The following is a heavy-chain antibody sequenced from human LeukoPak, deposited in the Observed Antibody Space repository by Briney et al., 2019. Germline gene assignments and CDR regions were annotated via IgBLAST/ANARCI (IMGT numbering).Heavy chain of an antibody. D-gene: IGHD6-13*01. J-gene: IGHJ4*02. CDR1: GYSFTTNA. Sequence: ASVKVSCKASGYSFTTNALHWVRQAPRQRPEWMGWITPGNGNTKYSQKFQGRVAITRDTTASTASLDLSSLRSEDTAVYYCAREAPSSTWSFDNWGQGTLVTVSS. CDR3: AREAPSSTWSFDN. V-gene: IGHV1-3*01. CDR2: ITPGNGNT.